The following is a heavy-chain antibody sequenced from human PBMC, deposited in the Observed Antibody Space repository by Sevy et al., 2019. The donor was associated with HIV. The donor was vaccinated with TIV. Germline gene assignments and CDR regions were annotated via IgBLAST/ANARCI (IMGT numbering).Heavy chain of an antibody. J-gene: IGHJ4*02. Sequence: GGSLRLSCAASGFTFSNAWMSWVRQAPGKGLEWVGRIKSKSDGGTRDFAAPAKGRFIISRDDSKSMLYLQMSSLKTEDTALYHCSAGVGMSDFDYWGRGTQVTVSS. CDR1: GFTFSNAW. CDR2: IKSKSDGGTR. D-gene: IGHD1-26*01. V-gene: IGHV3-15*01. CDR3: SAGVGMSDFDY.